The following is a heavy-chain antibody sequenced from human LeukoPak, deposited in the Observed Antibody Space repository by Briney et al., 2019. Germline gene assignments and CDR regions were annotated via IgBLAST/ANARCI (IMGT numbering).Heavy chain of an antibody. CDR1: GYTFTSYG. V-gene: IGHV1-18*01. J-gene: IGHJ5*02. D-gene: IGHD4-11*01. CDR2: ISAYNGDT. CDR3: ARVPRAVTTRGYMWFDP. Sequence: GASVKVSCKASGYTFTSYGISWVRQAPGQGLEWMGWISAYNGDTNYAQKLQGRVTMTTDTSTSTAYMELSSLRSEDTAVYYCARVPRAVTTRGYMWFDPWGQGTLVTVSS.